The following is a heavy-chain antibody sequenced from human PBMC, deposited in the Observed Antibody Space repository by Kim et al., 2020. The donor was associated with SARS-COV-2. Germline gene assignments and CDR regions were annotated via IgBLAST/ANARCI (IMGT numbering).Heavy chain of an antibody. V-gene: IGHV1-18*01. CDR2: ISAYNGNT. Sequence: ASVKVSCKASGYTFTSYGISWVRQAPGQGLEWMGWISAYNGNTNYAQKLQGRVTMTTDTSTSTAYMELRSLRSDDTAVYYCARDQKRYCSGGSCSCSTWGQGTMVTVSS. CDR1: GYTFTSYG. CDR3: ARDQKRYCSGGSCSCST. J-gene: IGHJ3*01. D-gene: IGHD2-15*01.